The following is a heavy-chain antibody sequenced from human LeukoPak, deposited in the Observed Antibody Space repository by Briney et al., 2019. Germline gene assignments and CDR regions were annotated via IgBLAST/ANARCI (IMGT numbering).Heavy chain of an antibody. CDR3: ARRVAVTGHWYFDL. CDR1: GGSISSYF. J-gene: IGHJ2*01. D-gene: IGHD6-19*01. Sequence: SETLSLTCTVSGGSISSYFWFWIRQPPGKGLEWIGYIYTSGSTNYNPSLKSRVPISVETSKNQFSLKLGSVTAADTAVYYCARRVAVTGHWYFDLWGRGTLVTVSP. CDR2: IYTSGST. V-gene: IGHV4-4*09.